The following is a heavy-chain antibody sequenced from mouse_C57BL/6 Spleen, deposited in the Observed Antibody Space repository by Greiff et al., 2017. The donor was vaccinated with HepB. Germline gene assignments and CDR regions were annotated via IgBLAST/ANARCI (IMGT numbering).Heavy chain of an antibody. V-gene: IGHV1-42*01. J-gene: IGHJ3*01. D-gene: IGHD4-1*01. CDR3: ASPHWDESFAY. CDR2: INPSTGGT. CDR1: GYSFTGYY. Sequence: VQLQQSGPELVKPGASVKISCKASGYSFTGYYMNWVKQSPEKSLEWIGEINPSTGGTTYNQKFKAKATLTVDKSSSTAYMQLKSLTSEDSAVYYCASPHWDESFAYWGQGTLVTVSA.